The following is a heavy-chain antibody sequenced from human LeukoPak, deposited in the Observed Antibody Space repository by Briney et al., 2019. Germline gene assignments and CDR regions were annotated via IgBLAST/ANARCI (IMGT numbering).Heavy chain of an antibody. CDR3: AKDSYEYSSSSLFDY. CDR1: GFTFSSYA. V-gene: IGHV3-23*01. J-gene: IGHJ4*02. D-gene: IGHD6-6*01. CDR2: ISGSGGST. Sequence: GGSLRLSCAASGFTFSSYAMSWVRQAPGKGLEWVSAISGSGGSTYYADSAKGRFTISRDNSKNTLYLQMNSLRAEDTAVYYCAKDSYEYSSSSLFDYWGQGTLVTVSS.